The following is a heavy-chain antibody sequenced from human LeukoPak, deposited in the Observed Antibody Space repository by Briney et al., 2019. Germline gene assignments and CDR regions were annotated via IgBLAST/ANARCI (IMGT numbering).Heavy chain of an antibody. CDR1: GYTFTSYG. Sequence: GSSVKVSCKASGYTFTSYGISWVRQAPGQGLEWMGWISAYNGNTNYAQKLQGRVTMTTDTSTSTAYMELRSLRSDDTAVYYCARDPRGSSTDDYYYYMDVWGKGTTVTVSS. V-gene: IGHV1-18*01. CDR3: ARDPRGSSTDDYYYYMDV. CDR2: ISAYNGNT. J-gene: IGHJ6*03. D-gene: IGHD2-2*01.